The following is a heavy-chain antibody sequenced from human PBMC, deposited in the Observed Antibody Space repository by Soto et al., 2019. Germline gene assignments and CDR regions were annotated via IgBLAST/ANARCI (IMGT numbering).Heavy chain of an antibody. D-gene: IGHD6-19*01. V-gene: IGHV3-53*01. J-gene: IGHJ4*02. Sequence: GGSLRLSCAASGFTVSGMFMNWVRQAPGEGLEWVSVIYPAGPTYYADSVKGRFTISRDNSKNTLFLQLNNLRAEDTAVYYCARDADSSGLHYWGQGILVTVSS. CDR3: ARDADSSGLHY. CDR1: GFTVSGMF. CDR2: IYPAGPT.